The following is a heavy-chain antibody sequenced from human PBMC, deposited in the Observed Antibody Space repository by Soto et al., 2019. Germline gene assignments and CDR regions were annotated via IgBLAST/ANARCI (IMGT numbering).Heavy chain of an antibody. D-gene: IGHD3-9*01. CDR1: DDFISSYY. J-gene: IGHJ6*02. CDR2: VSTNGAT. V-gene: IGHV4-4*07. Sequence: PSETLSLTCTVSDDFISSYYWNWIRQPAGKGLEWIGRVSTNGATNYNPSLESRVTMSVDTSKNQFSLKLTSVTAADTAVYFCARADYEILTGSYAMDVWGQGTTVTVYS. CDR3: ARADYEILTGSYAMDV.